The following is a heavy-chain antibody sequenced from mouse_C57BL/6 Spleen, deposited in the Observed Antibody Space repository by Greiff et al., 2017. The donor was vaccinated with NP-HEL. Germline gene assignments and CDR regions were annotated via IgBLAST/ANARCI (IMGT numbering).Heavy chain of an antibody. CDR3: ARGADYGSSYVWFAY. Sequence: QVQLKQPGAELVKPGASVKLSCKASGYTFTSYWMHWVKQRPGQGLEWIGMIHPNSGSTNYNQKFKSKATLTVDQSSSTAYMQLSSLTSEDSAVYYCARGADYGSSYVWFAYWGQGTLVTVSA. D-gene: IGHD1-1*01. J-gene: IGHJ3*01. CDR2: IHPNSGST. V-gene: IGHV1-64*01. CDR1: GYTFTSYW.